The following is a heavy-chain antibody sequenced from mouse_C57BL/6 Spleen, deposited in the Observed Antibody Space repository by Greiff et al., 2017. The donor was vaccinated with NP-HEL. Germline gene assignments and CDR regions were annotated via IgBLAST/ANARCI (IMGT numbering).Heavy chain of an antibody. CDR3: ARWGYGSRYYFDY. Sequence: VQLHQSGPELVKPGASVKISCKASGYSFTGYYMNWVKQSPEKSLEWIGELNPSTGGTTYNQKFKAKATFPVDTSSSTAYMQLKSLTSEDSAVYYCARWGYGSRYYFDYWGQGTTLTVSS. J-gene: IGHJ2*01. D-gene: IGHD1-1*01. CDR1: GYSFTGYY. V-gene: IGHV1-42*01. CDR2: LNPSTGGT.